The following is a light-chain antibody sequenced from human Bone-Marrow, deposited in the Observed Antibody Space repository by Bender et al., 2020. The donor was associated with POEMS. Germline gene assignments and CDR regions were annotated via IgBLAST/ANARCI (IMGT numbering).Light chain of an antibody. CDR1: SSDVGSYDL. V-gene: IGLV2-23*03. CDR2: EGS. CDR3: CSYAGSSTFI. Sequence: QSALTQPASVSGSPGQSITISCTGTSSDVGSYDLVSWYQHHPGKVPKLVIYEGSKRPSGVPNRFSGSFSGNTASLTISGLQAGDEADYYCCSYAGSSTFIFGGGTKVTVL. J-gene: IGLJ2*01.